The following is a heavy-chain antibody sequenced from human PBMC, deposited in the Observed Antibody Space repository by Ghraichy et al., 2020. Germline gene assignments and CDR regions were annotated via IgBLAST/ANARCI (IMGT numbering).Heavy chain of an antibody. V-gene: IGHV3-23*01. Sequence: GGSLRLSCAASGFTFSSYAMSWVRQAPGKGLEWVSAISGSGGSTYYADSVKGRFTISRDNSKNTLYLQMNSLRAEDTAVYYCAKRGLWFGGPTSRRYYYGMDVWGQGTTVTVSS. CDR1: GFTFSSYA. J-gene: IGHJ6*02. CDR2: ISGSGGST. D-gene: IGHD3-10*01. CDR3: AKRGLWFGGPTSRRYYYGMDV.